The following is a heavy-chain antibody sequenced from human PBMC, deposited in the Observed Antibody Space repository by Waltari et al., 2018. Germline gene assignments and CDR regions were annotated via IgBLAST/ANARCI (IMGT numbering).Heavy chain of an antibody. J-gene: IGHJ4*02. CDR3: AADIAPSWAYF. CDR1: TDSIRTYY. Sequence: QVQLQEPGPGLVEPSETLSLTCTVSTDSIRTYYCIWIRRPVGKGLEWIGDMYGNGITNYNHSRQSRGPMSMDTSKKPVALKVRSMTAADTAVYYCAADIAPSWAYFWGQGTVVTVSS. V-gene: IGHV4-4*07. D-gene: IGHD2-15*01. CDR2: MYGNGIT.